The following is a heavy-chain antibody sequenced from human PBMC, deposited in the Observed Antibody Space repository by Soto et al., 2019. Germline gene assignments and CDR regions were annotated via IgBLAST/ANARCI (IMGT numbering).Heavy chain of an antibody. CDR3: AKCGEVVVPPVDLRQCDY. Sequence: GGSLRLSCAASGFTFSSYDMSWVRQAPGKGLEWISSVSANGGSTNYADSVKGRFTILRDNSKNMIYLQMNSLGAEDTAAYSCAKCGEVVVPPVDLRQCDYWGRAIRVTFSS. V-gene: IGHV3-23*01. CDR2: VSANGGST. J-gene: IGHJ4*02. D-gene: IGHD2-2*01. CDR1: GFTFSSYD.